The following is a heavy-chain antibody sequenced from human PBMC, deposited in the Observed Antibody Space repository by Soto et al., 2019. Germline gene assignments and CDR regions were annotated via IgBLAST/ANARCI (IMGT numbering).Heavy chain of an antibody. D-gene: IGHD2-2*01. CDR3: ARQQVQAAALGGAFDI. CDR1: GGSISSGDYY. J-gene: IGHJ3*02. V-gene: IGHV4-30-4*01. CDR2: IYYSGST. Sequence: PSETLSLTCTVSGGSISSGDYYWSWIRQPPGKGLEWIGYIYYSGSTYYNPSLKSRVTISVDTSKNQFSLKLSSVTAADTAVYYCARQQVQAAALGGAFDIWGQGPMVTV.